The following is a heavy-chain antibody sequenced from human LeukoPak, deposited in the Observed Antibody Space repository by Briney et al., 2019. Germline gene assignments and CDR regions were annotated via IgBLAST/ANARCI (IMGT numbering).Heavy chain of an antibody. CDR2: INPNSGGT. V-gene: IGHV1-2*02. J-gene: IGHJ3*02. D-gene: IGHD6-19*01. CDR3: ARGGTGYSSGWLRAFDI. Sequence: ASVKVSCKASGYTFTGYYMHWVRQAPGQGLEWMGWINPNSGGTNYAQKLQGRVTMTTDTSTSTAYMELRSLRSDDTAVYYCARGGTGYSSGWLRAFDIWGQGTMVTVSS. CDR1: GYTFTGYY.